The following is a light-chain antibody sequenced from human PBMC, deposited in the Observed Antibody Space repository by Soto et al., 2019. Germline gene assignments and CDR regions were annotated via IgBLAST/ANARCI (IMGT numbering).Light chain of an antibody. V-gene: IGKV3-20*01. J-gene: IGKJ4*01. CDR2: DAS. CDR1: QSVSSNY. Sequence: RQAPGSRISSAGERALHACSASQSVSSNYLAWYQKKPGRAPRLLIYDASTRATVIPERFTDSVSRPYFPLSITALALETFALHIYQQPRISPITFARGTQLEIK. CDR3: QQPRISPIT.